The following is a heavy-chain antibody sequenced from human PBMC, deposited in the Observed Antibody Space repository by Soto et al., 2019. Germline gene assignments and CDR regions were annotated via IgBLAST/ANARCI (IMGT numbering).Heavy chain of an antibody. CDR2: IIPILGIA. CDR3: ARSAEVVTADPAGMDV. D-gene: IGHD2-21*02. Sequence: QVQLVQSGAEVKKPGSSVKVSCKASGGTFSSYTISWVRQAPGQGLEWMGRIIPILGIANYAQKFQGRVTITXXKXTXXADTELSSLRSEDTAGYYWARSAEVVTADPAGMDVWGQGTTVTVSS. CDR1: GGTFSSYT. V-gene: IGHV1-69*02. J-gene: IGHJ6*02.